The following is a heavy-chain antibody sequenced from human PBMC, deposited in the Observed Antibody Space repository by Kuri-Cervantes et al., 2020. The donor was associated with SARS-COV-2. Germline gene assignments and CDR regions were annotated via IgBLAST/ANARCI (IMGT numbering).Heavy chain of an antibody. V-gene: IGHV1-24*01. J-gene: IGHJ4*01. CDR1: GYTVTELS. Sequence: ASVKVSCKVSGYTVTELSMHWVRQAPGKGLEWMGGFDPEYDEIIYAQKFQGRVTMTEDTSTDTEYMELSSLRSDDTAVYYCATVDYDGYGYSWHFDSWGHGTLVTVSS. D-gene: IGHD3-22*01. CDR3: ATVDYDGYGYSWHFDS. CDR2: FDPEYDEI.